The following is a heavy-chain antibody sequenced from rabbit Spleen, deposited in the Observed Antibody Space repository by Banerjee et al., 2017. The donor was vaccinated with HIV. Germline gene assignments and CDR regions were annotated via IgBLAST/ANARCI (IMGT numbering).Heavy chain of an antibody. J-gene: IGHJ4*01. CDR1: GFSFSSSYW. CDR3: ARDAAGREDFNL. V-gene: IGHV1S40*01. D-gene: IGHD4-2*01. CDR2: IYADRSGST. Sequence: QSLEESGGDLVKPGASLTLTCTASGFSFSSSYWICWVRQAPGKGLECIACIYADRSGSTYYANWAKGRFTISRTSSTTVTLQMTSLTAADTATYFCARDAAGREDFNLWGPGTLVTVS.